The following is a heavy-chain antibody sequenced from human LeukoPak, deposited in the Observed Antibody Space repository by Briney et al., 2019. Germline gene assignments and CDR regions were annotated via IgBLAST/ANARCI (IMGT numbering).Heavy chain of an antibody. D-gene: IGHD2-15*01. Sequence: SVKVSCKASGGTFSSYTISWVRQAPGEGLEWMGRIIPILGIANYAQKFQGRVTITADKSTSTAYMELSSLRSEDTAVYYCARVLGYCSGGSCPYYYYGMDVWGQGTTVTVSS. CDR2: IIPILGIA. CDR1: GGTFSSYT. V-gene: IGHV1-69*02. J-gene: IGHJ6*02. CDR3: ARVLGYCSGGSCPYYYYGMDV.